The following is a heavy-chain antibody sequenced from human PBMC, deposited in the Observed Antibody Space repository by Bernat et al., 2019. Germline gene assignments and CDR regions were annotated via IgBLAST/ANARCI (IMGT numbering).Heavy chain of an antibody. Sequence: EVQLVESGGGLVQPGRSLRLSCTASGFTFGDYAMSWFRRAPGKGLEWVGFIRSKAYGGTTEYAASVKGRFTISRDDSKSIAYLQMNSLKTEDTAVYYCTRDCSSTSCYGASYYYYGMDVWGQGTTVTVSS. CDR2: IRSKAYGGTT. J-gene: IGHJ6*02. D-gene: IGHD2-2*01. CDR1: GFTFGDYA. V-gene: IGHV3-49*03. CDR3: TRDCSSTSCYGASYYYYGMDV.